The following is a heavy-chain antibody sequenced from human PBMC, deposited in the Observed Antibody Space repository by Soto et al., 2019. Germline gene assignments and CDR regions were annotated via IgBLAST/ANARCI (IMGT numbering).Heavy chain of an antibody. CDR3: TRGGGCISTSCYGIDAFDI. D-gene: IGHD2-2*01. V-gene: IGHV3-15*07. Sequence: PGGSLRLSCAASGFTFSNAWMNWVRQAPGKGLEWVGRIKSKTDGGTTDYAAPVKGRFTISRDDSKNTLYLQMNSLKTEDTAVYYCTRGGGCISTSCYGIDAFDIWGQGTMVTVSS. CDR2: IKSKTDGGTT. CDR1: GFTFSNAW. J-gene: IGHJ3*02.